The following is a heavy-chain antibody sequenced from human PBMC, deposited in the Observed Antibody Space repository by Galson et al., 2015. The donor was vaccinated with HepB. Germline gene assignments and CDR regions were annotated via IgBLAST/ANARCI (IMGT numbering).Heavy chain of an antibody. CDR2: ISSSSSYI. V-gene: IGHV3-21*01. J-gene: IGHJ4*02. CDR1: GFTFSSYS. CDR3: ARGTITMVRGFDY. D-gene: IGHD3-10*01. Sequence: SLRLSCAASGFTFSSYSMNWVRQAPGKGLEWVSSISSSSSYIYYADSVKGRFTISRDNAKNSLYLQMNSLRAEDTAVYYCARGTITMVRGFDYWGQGTLVTVSS.